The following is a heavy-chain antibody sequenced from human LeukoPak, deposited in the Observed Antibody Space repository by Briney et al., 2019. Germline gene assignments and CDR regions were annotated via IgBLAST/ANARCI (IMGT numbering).Heavy chain of an antibody. Sequence: PSETLSLTCAVYGGSFSGYYWSWIRQPPGKGLEWIGEINHSGSTNYNPSLKSRVTISVDTSKNQFSLKLSSVTAADTAVYYCARGDGRPRWFHDYWGQGTLVTVSS. CDR2: INHSGST. J-gene: IGHJ4*02. CDR1: GGSFSGYY. D-gene: IGHD2-15*01. V-gene: IGHV4-34*01. CDR3: ARGDGRPRWFHDY.